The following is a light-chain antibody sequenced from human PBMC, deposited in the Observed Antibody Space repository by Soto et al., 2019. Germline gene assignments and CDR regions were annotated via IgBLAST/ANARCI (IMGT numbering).Light chain of an antibody. V-gene: IGLV2-8*01. CDR1: SSDVGGYKY. CDR2: EVS. J-gene: IGLJ1*01. CDR3: SSYADNNNFV. Sequence: QSALTQPPSASGSLGQSVTISCTGTSSDVGGYKYVSWYQQHPGKAPKLFIYEVSKRPSGVPDRFSGSKSGNTASLTVSGLQAEDEADYYCSSYADNNNFVFGTGTKVTVL.